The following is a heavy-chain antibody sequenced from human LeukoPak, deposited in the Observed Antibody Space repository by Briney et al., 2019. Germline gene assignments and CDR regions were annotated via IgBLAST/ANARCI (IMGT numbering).Heavy chain of an antibody. V-gene: IGHV3-48*04. CDR3: AELGITMIGGV. J-gene: IGHJ6*04. CDR2: ISSTGGTI. D-gene: IGHD3-10*02. CDR1: GFTFSSYW. Sequence: PGGSLRLSCAASGFTFSSYWMSWVRQAPGKGLEWISSISSTGGTIYYADSVKGRFTISRDNAKNSLYLQMNSLRAEDTAVYYCAELGITMIGGVWGKGTTVTISS.